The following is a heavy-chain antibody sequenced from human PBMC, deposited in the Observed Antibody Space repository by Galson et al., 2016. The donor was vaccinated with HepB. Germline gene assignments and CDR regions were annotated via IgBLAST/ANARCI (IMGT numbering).Heavy chain of an antibody. J-gene: IGHJ4*02. D-gene: IGHD3-3*01. CDR3: ARDRYDFRSGYNYGPGIDF. CDR2: ISTSGGII. V-gene: IGHV3-48*03. Sequence: SLRLSCAASGFTLSSFGMNWVRQAPGKGLEWVSYISTSGGIIHYADSVKGRFIISRDRAKNSLLLQMNSLRDEDTAVYFCARDRYDFRSGYNYGPGIDFWGQGTPVTVFS. CDR1: GFTLSSFG.